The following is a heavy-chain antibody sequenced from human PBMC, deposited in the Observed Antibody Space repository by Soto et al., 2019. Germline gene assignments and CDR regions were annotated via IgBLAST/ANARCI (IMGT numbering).Heavy chain of an antibody. CDR3: ARRGPGTYFDY. D-gene: IGHD6-13*01. Sequence: EVQLLDPGGGLVQPGGSLRLSCAASGFTFSSYAMNWVRQAPGKGLEWVSVISGSGGSTYYADSVKGRFTISRDNSKNTLYLQMNSLRAEDTAVYYCARRGPGTYFDYWGQGTLVTVSS. CDR2: ISGSGGST. CDR1: GFTFSSYA. J-gene: IGHJ4*02. V-gene: IGHV3-23*01.